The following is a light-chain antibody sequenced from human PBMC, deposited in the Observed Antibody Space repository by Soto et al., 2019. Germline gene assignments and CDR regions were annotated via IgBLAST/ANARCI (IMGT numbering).Light chain of an antibody. CDR3: QQYYSYPRT. CDR1: QDIGSV. J-gene: IGKJ1*01. Sequence: AIRMTQSPSSLSAPTGDRVTIACRASQDIGSVLAWYQQKAGKAPKLLIYVASALQTGVPSRFSGSGYGTDFTLTISRLQSEDSATYYCQQYYSYPRTFGQGTKVDIK. V-gene: IGKV1-8*01. CDR2: VAS.